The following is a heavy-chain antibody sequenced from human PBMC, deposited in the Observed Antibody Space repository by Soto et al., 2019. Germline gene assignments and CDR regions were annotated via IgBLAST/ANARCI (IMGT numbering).Heavy chain of an antibody. CDR3: ASPYCSGGSCYPHYYYYGMDV. Sequence: QVQLVESGGGVVQPGRSLRLSCAASGFTFSSYGMHWVRQAPSKGLEWVAVIWYDGSNKYYADSVKGRFTISRDNSKNTLYLQMNSLRAEDTAVYYCASPYCSGGSCYPHYYYYGMDVWGQGTTVTVSS. D-gene: IGHD2-15*01. CDR2: IWYDGSNK. V-gene: IGHV3-33*01. CDR1: GFTFSSYG. J-gene: IGHJ6*02.